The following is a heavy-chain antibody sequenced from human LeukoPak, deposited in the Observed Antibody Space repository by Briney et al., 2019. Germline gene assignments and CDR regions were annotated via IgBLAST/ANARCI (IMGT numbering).Heavy chain of an antibody. Sequence: GESLKISCQGSGYIFSSYWTGWVRQLPGKGLEWMGIIYPGDSDIKYGPSFQGHVTISADTSISTAYLEWSSLKASDTAMYYCVRLAGTGRWFDPWGQGTLVTVSS. J-gene: IGHJ5*02. CDR1: GYIFSSYW. CDR2: IYPGDSDI. V-gene: IGHV5-51*01. D-gene: IGHD2-8*02. CDR3: VRLAGTGRWFDP.